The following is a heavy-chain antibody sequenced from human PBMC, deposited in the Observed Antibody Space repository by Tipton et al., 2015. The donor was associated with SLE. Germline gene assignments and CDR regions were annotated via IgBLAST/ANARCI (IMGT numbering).Heavy chain of an antibody. CDR1: GINFRNSS. Sequence: SLRLSCVASGINFRNSSMHWVRQAPGKGLEWAAVIWYDGSNEHYADSVKGRFTISRDNSKNTLYLQMNSLRAEDTAVYYCARDRGSIWFFFDYWGQGTLVTVSS. J-gene: IGHJ4*02. CDR2: IWYDGSNE. D-gene: IGHD6-13*01. CDR3: ARDRGSIWFFFDY. V-gene: IGHV3-33*08.